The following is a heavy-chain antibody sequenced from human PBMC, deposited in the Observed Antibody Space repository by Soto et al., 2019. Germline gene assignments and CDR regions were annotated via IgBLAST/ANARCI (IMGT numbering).Heavy chain of an antibody. J-gene: IGHJ6*02. Sequence: GGSLRLSCAASGFTFSSYSMNWVRQAPGKGLEWVSSISSSSSYIYYADSVKGRFTISRDNAKNSLYLQMNSLRAEDTAVYYCARDRARLYYYGMDVWGQGTTVTVSS. D-gene: IGHD6-6*01. CDR3: ARDRARLYYYGMDV. CDR1: GFTFSSYS. CDR2: ISSSSSYI. V-gene: IGHV3-21*01.